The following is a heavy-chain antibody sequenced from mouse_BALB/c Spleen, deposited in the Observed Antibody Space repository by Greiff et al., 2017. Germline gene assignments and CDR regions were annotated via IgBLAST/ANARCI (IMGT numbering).Heavy chain of an antibody. CDR3: ARWSQSYAMDY. Sequence: QVQLQQPGAELVKPGASVKLSCKASGYTFTSYWMHWVKQRPGQGLEWIGEIDPSDSYTNYNQKFKGKATLTVDKSSSTAYMQLSSLTSEDSAVYYCARWSQSYAMDYWGQGTSVTVSS. J-gene: IGHJ4*01. V-gene: IGHV1-69*02. CDR1: GYTFTSYW. CDR2: IDPSDSYT.